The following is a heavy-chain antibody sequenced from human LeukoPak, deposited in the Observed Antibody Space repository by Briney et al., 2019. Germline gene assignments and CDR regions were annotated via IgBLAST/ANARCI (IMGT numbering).Heavy chain of an antibody. CDR1: GFTFSSYA. J-gene: IGHJ5*02. Sequence: GGSLRLSCAASGFTFSSYAMTWVRQAPGKGLEWVSSIDASGGSTYYADSVKGRFTISRDNSKNTFYLQMNTLRADDTAVYYCAKGSGSGWYGWFAPWGQGTLVTVSS. CDR2: IDASGGST. D-gene: IGHD6-19*01. V-gene: IGHV3-23*01. CDR3: AKGSGSGWYGWFAP.